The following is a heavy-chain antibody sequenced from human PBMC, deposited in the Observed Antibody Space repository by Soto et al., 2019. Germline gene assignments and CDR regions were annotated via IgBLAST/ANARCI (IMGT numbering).Heavy chain of an antibody. CDR2: IYYSGST. CDR3: ARQDYYASGSYRSYSFDY. Sequence: SETLSLTCTVSGGSISSYYWSWIRQPPGKGLEWIGYIYYSGSTNYNPSLKSRVTISVDTSKNQFSLKLSSVTAADTAVYYCARQDYYASGSYRSYSFDYWGQGTLVTVSS. V-gene: IGHV4-59*08. D-gene: IGHD3-10*01. CDR1: GGSISSYY. J-gene: IGHJ4*02.